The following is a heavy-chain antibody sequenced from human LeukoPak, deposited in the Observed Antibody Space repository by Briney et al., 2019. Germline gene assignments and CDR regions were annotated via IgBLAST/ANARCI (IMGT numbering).Heavy chain of an antibody. J-gene: IGHJ4*02. Sequence: SETLSLTCTVSGGSISSYYWSWIRQPAGKGLEWIGRIYTSGSTNYNPSLKSRVTMPVDTSKNQFSLKLSSVTAADTAVYYCAREITYYDILTGPAYFDYWGQGTLVTVSS. CDR1: GGSISSYY. D-gene: IGHD3-9*01. V-gene: IGHV4-4*07. CDR2: IYTSGST. CDR3: AREITYYDILTGPAYFDY.